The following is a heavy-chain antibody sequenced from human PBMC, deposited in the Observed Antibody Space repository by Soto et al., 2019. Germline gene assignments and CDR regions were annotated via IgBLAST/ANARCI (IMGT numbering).Heavy chain of an antibody. Sequence: GGSLRLSCAASGFTFSNAWMNWVRQAPGKGLEWVGRIKSKTDGGTTDYAAPVKGRFTISRDDSKNTLYLQMNSLKTEDTAVYYCTTDDPYDSSGYYLAYWGQGTLVTASS. D-gene: IGHD3-22*01. CDR1: GFTFSNAW. J-gene: IGHJ4*02. CDR3: TTDDPYDSSGYYLAY. CDR2: IKSKTDGGTT. V-gene: IGHV3-15*07.